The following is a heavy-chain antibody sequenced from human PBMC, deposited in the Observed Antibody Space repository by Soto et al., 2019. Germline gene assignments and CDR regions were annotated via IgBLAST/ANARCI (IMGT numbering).Heavy chain of an antibody. D-gene: IGHD3-9*01. CDR2: IWHDGSNK. CDR3: ARDPTTYDILTGYYPQYYFDY. V-gene: IGHV3-33*01. CDR1: GYTFSSYG. Sequence: PGGSLRLSCAASGYTFSSYGMHWVRQAPGKGLEWVAVIWHDGSNKYYADSVKGRFTISRDNSKNTLYLQMNSLRAEDTAVYYCARDPTTYDILTGYYPQYYFDYWGQGTLVTVSS. J-gene: IGHJ4*02.